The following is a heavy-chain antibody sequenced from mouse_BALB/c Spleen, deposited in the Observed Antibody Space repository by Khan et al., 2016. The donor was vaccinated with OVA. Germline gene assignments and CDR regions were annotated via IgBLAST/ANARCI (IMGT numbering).Heavy chain of an antibody. J-gene: IGHJ2*01. Sequence: QVQLKQSGADLARPGASVKLSCKTSGYTFTNYWMQWVKQRPGQGLGWIGTTYPGNGDTRYTQNFKGKATLTADKSSNTAYMQLSSLASEDSAVYYCARGGITTGYFDYWGLGTTLTVSS. CDR2: TYPGNGDT. V-gene: IGHV1-87*01. D-gene: IGHD1-1*01. CDR1: GYTFTNYW. CDR3: ARGGITTGYFDY.